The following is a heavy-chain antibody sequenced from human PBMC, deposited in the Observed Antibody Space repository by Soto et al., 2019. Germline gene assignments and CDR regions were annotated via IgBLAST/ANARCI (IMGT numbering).Heavy chain of an antibody. CDR2: INADNGDS. Sequence: QVQLVQSGAEVKKPGSSVKVSCNPSGYAFTSYTMHWVRQAPGQGLEWMGWINADNGDSKYSQKFQGRVTITRDSSESIAYMELSSIRSEDTAVYYCARDTRSSLSVEPGIFEYFGHGTLGTVSS. CDR1: GYAFTSYT. CDR3: ARDTRSSLSVEPGIFEY. D-gene: IGHD1-26*01. V-gene: IGHV1-3*01. J-gene: IGHJ4*01.